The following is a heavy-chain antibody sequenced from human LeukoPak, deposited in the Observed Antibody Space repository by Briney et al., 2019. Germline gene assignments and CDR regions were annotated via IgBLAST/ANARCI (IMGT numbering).Heavy chain of an antibody. V-gene: IGHV3-7*01. D-gene: IGHD3-3*01. CDR1: GFTFSSYW. CDR2: IKQDGSEK. CDR3: ARDPYYDFWSGYYH. Sequence: GGSLRLSCAASGFTFSSYWMSWVRQAPGKGLEWMANIKQDGSEKYYVDSVKGRFTISRDNAKNSLYLQMNSLRAEDTAVYYCARDPYYDFWSGYYHWGQGTLVTVSS. J-gene: IGHJ5*02.